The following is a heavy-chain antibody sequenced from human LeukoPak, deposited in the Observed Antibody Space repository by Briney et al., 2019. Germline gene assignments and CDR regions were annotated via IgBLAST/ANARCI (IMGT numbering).Heavy chain of an antibody. CDR1: GFTFSVYA. D-gene: IGHD5-24*01. Sequence: PGGSLRLSCAASGFTFSVYAMNWVRQAPGKGLEWVSAISGSGGSTYYADSVKGRFTISRDNSKNTLYLQMNSLRAEDTAVYYCAKDLYRVRGGQMADYWGQGTLVTVSS. J-gene: IGHJ4*02. V-gene: IGHV3-23*01. CDR3: AKDLYRVRGGQMADY. CDR2: ISGSGGST.